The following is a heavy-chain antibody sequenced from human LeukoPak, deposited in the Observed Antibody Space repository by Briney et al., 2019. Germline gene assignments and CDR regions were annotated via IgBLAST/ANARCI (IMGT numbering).Heavy chain of an antibody. V-gene: IGHV3-30*02. CDR1: GFTFSSYG. CDR2: IRYDGSNK. J-gene: IGHJ4*02. Sequence: GGSLRLSCAASGFTFSSYGMHWVRQAPGKGLEWVAFIRYDGSNKYYADSVKGRFTISRDNSKNTLYLQMNSLRAEDTAVYYCAKDFQAGSYYFDYWGQGTLVTVSS. CDR3: AKDFQAGSYYFDY. D-gene: IGHD6-19*01.